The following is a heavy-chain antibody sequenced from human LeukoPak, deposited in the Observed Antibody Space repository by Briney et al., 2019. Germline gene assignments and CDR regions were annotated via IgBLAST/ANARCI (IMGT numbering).Heavy chain of an antibody. CDR3: ARVLDWDDAFDI. V-gene: IGHV4-61*02. CDR1: GGSISSGSYY. D-gene: IGHD3/OR15-3a*01. Sequence: PSQTLSLTCTVSGGSISSGSYYWSCIRQPTGKGLKWIGRIYTSGSTNYNPSLKSTVTISADTSKNHFSLNPSTVTAADTAVYYCARVLDWDDAFDIWGQGTMVTV. J-gene: IGHJ3*02. CDR2: IYTSGST.